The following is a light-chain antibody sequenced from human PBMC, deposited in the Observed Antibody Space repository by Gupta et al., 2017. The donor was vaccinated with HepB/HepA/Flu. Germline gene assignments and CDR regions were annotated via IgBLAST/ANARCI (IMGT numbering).Light chain of an antibody. J-gene: IGKJ1*01. CDR1: QSIRSW. Sequence: DIQMTQSPSTLSASVGERVTITCRASQSIRSWLAWYQQKPGKAPKLLIYKASNLESGVPSRFSGGGSGTEFTLTISSLQPDDFATYYCHQYNSFSAWTFGRGTKVEIK. V-gene: IGKV1-5*03. CDR3: HQYNSFSAWT. CDR2: KAS.